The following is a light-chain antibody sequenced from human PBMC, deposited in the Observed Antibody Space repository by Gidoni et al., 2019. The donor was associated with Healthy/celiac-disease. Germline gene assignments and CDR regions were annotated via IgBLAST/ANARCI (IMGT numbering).Light chain of an antibody. CDR2: RNN. CDR1: SSNIGSNY. CDR3: AAWDDSLSGQEV. Sequence: QSVLTQPPSASGTPGQRVTIPCSGSSSNIGSNYVYWYQQLPGKAPKLLIYRNNQRPSGVPDRFSGSKSGTSASLAISGLRSEDEADYYCAAWDDSLSGQEVFGGGTKLTVL. J-gene: IGLJ2*01. V-gene: IGLV1-47*01.